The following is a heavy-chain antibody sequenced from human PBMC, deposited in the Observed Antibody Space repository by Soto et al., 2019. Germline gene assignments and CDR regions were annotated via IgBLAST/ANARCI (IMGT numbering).Heavy chain of an antibody. Sequence: EVQLVESGGGLVKPGGSVRLSCAASGFTFSNAWMSWVRQAPGKGLEWVGRIKSKSAGGTTEYDAPVKDRFTISRDDSKNTLYLQMNSLKIEDTAVYYCARGHRSSGKIFDSWGQGPLVTVSS. V-gene: IGHV3-15*01. CDR1: GFTFSNAW. J-gene: IGHJ4*02. D-gene: IGHD3-22*01. CDR3: ARGHRSSGKIFDS. CDR2: IKSKSAGGTT.